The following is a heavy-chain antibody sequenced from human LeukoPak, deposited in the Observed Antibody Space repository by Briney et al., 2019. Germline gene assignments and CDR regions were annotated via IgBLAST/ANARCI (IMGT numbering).Heavy chain of an antibody. V-gene: IGHV4-34*01. CDR3: ARGKVADFWSGYPYYYYYMDV. D-gene: IGHD3-3*01. Sequence: SETLSLTCAVYGGSFSGYYWSWIRQPPGKGLEWIGEINHSGSTNYNPSLKSRVTISVDTSKNQFSLKLSSVTAADTAVYYCARGKVADFWSGYPYYYYYMDVWGKGTTVTVSS. CDR2: INHSGST. J-gene: IGHJ6*03. CDR1: GGSFSGYY.